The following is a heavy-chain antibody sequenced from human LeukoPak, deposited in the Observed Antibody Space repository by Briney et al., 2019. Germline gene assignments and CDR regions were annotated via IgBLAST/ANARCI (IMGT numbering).Heavy chain of an antibody. CDR2: MSGSGGST. J-gene: IGHJ4*02. V-gene: IGHV3-23*01. CDR1: GFTFSSFA. CDR3: AKDHGVAVAGMYY. D-gene: IGHD6-19*01. Sequence: PGGSLRLSCAASGFTFSSFAVSWVRQAPGKGLEWVSSMSGSGGSTYYADSVKGRFTISRENSRNTLYLQMNSLRADDTAVYYCAKDHGVAVAGMYYWGQGTLVTVSS.